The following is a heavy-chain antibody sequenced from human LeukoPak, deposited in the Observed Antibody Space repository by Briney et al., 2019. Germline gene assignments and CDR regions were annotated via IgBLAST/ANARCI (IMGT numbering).Heavy chain of an antibody. V-gene: IGHV4-61*05. D-gene: IGHD3-10*01. CDR2: IYYSGST. J-gene: IGHJ6*03. CDR1: GGSISTSAHY. CDR3: ARRPMVRGALFPWYMDV. Sequence: SETLSLTCSVSGGSISTSAHYWGWIRQPPGKGLEWIGDIYYSGSTNYNPSLKSRVTISVDTSKNQFSLKLSSVTAADTAVYYCARRPMVRGALFPWYMDVWGKGTTVTVSS.